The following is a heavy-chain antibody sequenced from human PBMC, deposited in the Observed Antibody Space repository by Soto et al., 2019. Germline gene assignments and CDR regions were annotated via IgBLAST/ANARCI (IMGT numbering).Heavy chain of an antibody. D-gene: IGHD3-3*01. CDR3: ARDLSEWTPQRHDAFDI. Sequence: GGSLRLSCAASGFTFSSYSMNWVRQAPGKGLEWVSSISSSSSYIYYADSVKGRFTISRDNAKNSLYLQMNSLRAEDTAVCYCARDLSEWTPQRHDAFDIWGQGTMVTVSS. CDR1: GFTFSSYS. V-gene: IGHV3-21*01. CDR2: ISSSSSYI. J-gene: IGHJ3*02.